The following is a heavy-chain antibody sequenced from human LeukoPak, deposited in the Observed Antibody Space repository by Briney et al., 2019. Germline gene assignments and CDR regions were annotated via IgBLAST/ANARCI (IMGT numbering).Heavy chain of an antibody. CDR1: GVSISSYY. D-gene: IGHD2-2*01. CDR2: IYYSGST. Sequence: SETLSLTCTVSGVSISSYYWSWIRQPPGKGLEWIGYIYYSGSTNYNPSLKSRVTISVDTSKNQFSLKLSSVTAADTAVYYCARHHSSTRFGAFDIWGQGTMVTVSS. CDR3: ARHHSSTRFGAFDI. V-gene: IGHV4-59*08. J-gene: IGHJ3*02.